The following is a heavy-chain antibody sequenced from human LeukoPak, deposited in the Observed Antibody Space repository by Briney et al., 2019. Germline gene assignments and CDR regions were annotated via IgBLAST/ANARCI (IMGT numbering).Heavy chain of an antibody. CDR3: ARKRLRGLRLGELSLSRWFDP. J-gene: IGHJ5*02. CDR2: IYYSGST. Sequence: SETLSLTCTVSGGSVSSGSYYWSWIRQPPGKGLEWIGYIYYSGSTNYNPSLKSRVTISVDTSKNQFSLKLSSVTAADTAVYYCARKRLRGLRLGELSLSRWFDPWGQGTLVTVSS. CDR1: GGSVSSGSYY. D-gene: IGHD3-16*02. V-gene: IGHV4-61*01.